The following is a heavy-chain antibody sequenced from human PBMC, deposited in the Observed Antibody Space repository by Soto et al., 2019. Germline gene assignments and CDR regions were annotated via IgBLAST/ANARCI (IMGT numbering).Heavy chain of an antibody. D-gene: IGHD4-17*01. J-gene: IGHJ4*02. CDR2: IYGDDDK. CDR1: GFSLTTNRVV. Sequence: GPTLVNPTQTLTLTCTFSGFSLTTNRVVVGWVRQPPGKAPSWLAFIYGDDDKRYSPSLWSRLTITKDTSKNQVVLTMTNLDPVDTATYYCVHRTPVTSDDYWGRGTLVTVSS. V-gene: IGHV2-5*02. CDR3: VHRTPVTSDDY.